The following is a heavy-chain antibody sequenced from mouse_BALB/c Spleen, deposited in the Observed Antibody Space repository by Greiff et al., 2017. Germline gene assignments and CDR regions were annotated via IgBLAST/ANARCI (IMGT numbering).Heavy chain of an antibody. CDR3: ARWGTTVVARGFDY. J-gene: IGHJ2*01. CDR2: IDTSDSYT. Sequence: VQLQQPGAELVMPGASVKMSCKASGYTFTDYWMHWVKQRPGQGLEWIGAIDTSDSYTSYNQKFKGKATLTVDESSSTAYMQLSSLTSEDSAVYYCARWGTTVVARGFDYWGQGTTLTVSS. D-gene: IGHD1-1*01. V-gene: IGHV1-69*01. CDR1: GYTFTDYW.